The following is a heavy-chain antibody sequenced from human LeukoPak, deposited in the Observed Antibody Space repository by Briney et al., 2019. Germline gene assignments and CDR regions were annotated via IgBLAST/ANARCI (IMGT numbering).Heavy chain of an antibody. V-gene: IGHV4-39*01. CDR3: ARQLGRYSYGLYLYYSDY. CDR1: GGSISSSSYY. Sequence: SQTLSLTCTVSGGSISSSSYYWGWIRQPPGKGLEWIGSISYSGSTYYNPSLKSRTTISVDTSKSQFSLQLSSVTAADTAVYYCARQLGRYSYGLYLYYSDYWGQGTLVTVSS. D-gene: IGHD5-18*01. J-gene: IGHJ4*02. CDR2: ISYSGST.